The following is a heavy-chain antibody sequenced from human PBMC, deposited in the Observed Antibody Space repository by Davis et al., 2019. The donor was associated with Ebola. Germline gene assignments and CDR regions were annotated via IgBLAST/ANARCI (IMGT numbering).Heavy chain of an antibody. V-gene: IGHV3-21*01. CDR1: GFTFSSYS. D-gene: IGHD4-17*01. CDR3: ARDGNYGDWLDP. Sequence: PGGSLRLSCAASGFTFSSYSMQCVRQAPGKGLEWVSSISSSSSYIYYADSVKGRFTISRDNAKNSLYLQMNSLRAEDTAVYYCARDGNYGDWLDPWGQGTLVTVTS. CDR2: ISSSSSYI. J-gene: IGHJ5*02.